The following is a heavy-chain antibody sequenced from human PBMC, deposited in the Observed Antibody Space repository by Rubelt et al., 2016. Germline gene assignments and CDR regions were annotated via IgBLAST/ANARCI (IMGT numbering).Heavy chain of an antibody. CDR3: WFWVGPERDY. Sequence: EVQLVESGGGLVQPGGSLRLSCAASGFTFRSYSMNWVRQAPGKGLEWVANIKQDGSGKYYVDSGKGRLTISRDNAKNSLYLQMNSLRADDTAVYYCWFWVGPERDYWGQGTLVTVSS. J-gene: IGHJ4*02. CDR2: IKQDGSGK. CDR1: GFTFRSYS. D-gene: IGHD3-10*01. V-gene: IGHV3-7*01.